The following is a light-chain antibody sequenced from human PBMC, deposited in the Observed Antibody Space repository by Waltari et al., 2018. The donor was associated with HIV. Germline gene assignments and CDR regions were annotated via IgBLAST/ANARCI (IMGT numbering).Light chain of an antibody. CDR2: SNN. CDR1: SPNLGNNA. CDR3: ETLDDNLNGPV. V-gene: IGLV1-44*01. J-gene: IGLJ2*01. Sequence: HSVLTQPPSASGTPGQRVTLSRSGRSPNLGNNAVSWYQQFPGTAPKLPIYSNNQRPSGVPDRFSGSKSGTSASLAISGLQSEDEANYYCETLDDNLNGPVFGGGTKLTVL.